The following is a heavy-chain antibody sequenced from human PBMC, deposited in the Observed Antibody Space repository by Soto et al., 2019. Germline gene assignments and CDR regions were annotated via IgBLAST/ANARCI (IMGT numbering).Heavy chain of an antibody. CDR1: GGSISSGGYY. CDR3: AFYDFSSGTCSGY. CDR2: IYYSGST. Sequence: SETLSLTCTVSGGSISSGGYYWSWIRQHPGKGLEWIGYIYYSGSTYYNPSLKSRVTISVDTSKNQFSLKLSSVTAADTAVYYCAFYDFSSGTCSGYWSQGTLVTVSS. D-gene: IGHD3-3*01. J-gene: IGHJ4*02. V-gene: IGHV4-31*03.